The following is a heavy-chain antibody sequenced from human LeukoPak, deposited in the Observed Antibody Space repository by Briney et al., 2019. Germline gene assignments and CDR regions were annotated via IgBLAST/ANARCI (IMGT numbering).Heavy chain of an antibody. D-gene: IGHD5/OR15-5a*01. J-gene: IGHJ5*02. CDR3: AREVSVYDSDNWFDP. CDR1: GVSIPRHY. Sequence: PSEPLSLTCTVSGVSIPRHYWSWIRQPSGQGLEWIGYIYSRRGTNYTPSLRSRVTIAGHASKTQASLKLRNVTAADTAVYFCAREVSVYDSDNWFDPWGQGTLVIVSS. CDR2: IYSRRGT. V-gene: IGHV4-59*11.